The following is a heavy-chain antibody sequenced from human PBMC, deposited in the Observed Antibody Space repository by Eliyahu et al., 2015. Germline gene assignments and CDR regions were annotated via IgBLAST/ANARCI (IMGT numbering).Heavy chain of an antibody. D-gene: IGHD3-3*01. CDR2: INPNSGDT. Sequence: QVQLVQSGAEAKMXGASVKVSCKAXGYPFTDHYVHWVRQAPGQGLEWMGWINPNSGDTKSAQRFQGRVTMTRDTSISTVYLEVNRLRIDDTAVYFCARDGLWSNNWFDRWGQGTLVTVSS. J-gene: IGHJ5*02. CDR3: ARDGLWSNNWFDR. CDR1: GYPFTDHY. V-gene: IGHV1-2*02.